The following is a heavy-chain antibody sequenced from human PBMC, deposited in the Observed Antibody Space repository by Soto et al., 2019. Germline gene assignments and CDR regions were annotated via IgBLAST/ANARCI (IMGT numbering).Heavy chain of an antibody. CDR1: GYTFTSYA. Sequence: QVQLVQSGAEEKKPGASVKVSCKASGYTFTSYAMHWVRQAPGQRLEWMGWINVGNGNTKYSQKFQGRVTITRDTSVNTADMKLSSLRSEDTAVYYCATSYRGYDYHYYYGMDVWGQGTTVTVSS. D-gene: IGHD5-12*01. CDR2: INVGNGNT. CDR3: ATSYRGYDYHYYYGMDV. J-gene: IGHJ6*02. V-gene: IGHV1-3*05.